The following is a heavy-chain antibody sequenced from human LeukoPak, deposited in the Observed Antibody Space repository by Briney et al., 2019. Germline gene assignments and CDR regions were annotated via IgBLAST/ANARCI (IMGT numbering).Heavy chain of an antibody. D-gene: IGHD2-2*01. Sequence: GGSLRLSCAASGFTVSSNYVSWVRQAPGKGLEWVSVIYSGGSTYYADSVKGRFTISRDNSKNTLYLQMHSLRAEDTAVYYCARDSLGDYCSSTSCNPGDYWGQGTLVTVSS. J-gene: IGHJ4*02. V-gene: IGHV3-53*01. CDR1: GFTVSSNY. CDR2: IYSGGST. CDR3: ARDSLGDYCSSTSCNPGDY.